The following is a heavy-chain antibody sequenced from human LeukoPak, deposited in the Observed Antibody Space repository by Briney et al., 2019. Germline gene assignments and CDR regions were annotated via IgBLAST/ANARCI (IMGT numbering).Heavy chain of an antibody. CDR2: IYSGGST. V-gene: IGHV3-66*01. J-gene: IGHJ4*02. Sequence: GGSLRLSCAASGFTFSSYSMNWVRQAPGKGLEWVSVIYSGGSTYYADSVKGRFTISRDNSKNTLYLQMNSLRAEDTAVYYCARSVGATMRKNLYFDYWGQGTLVTVSS. CDR3: ARSVGATMRKNLYFDY. D-gene: IGHD1-26*01. CDR1: GFTFSSYS.